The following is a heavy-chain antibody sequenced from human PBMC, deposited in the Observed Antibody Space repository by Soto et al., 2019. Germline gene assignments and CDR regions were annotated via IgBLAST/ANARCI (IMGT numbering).Heavy chain of an antibody. D-gene: IGHD5-12*01. CDR2: INHSGST. CDR3: APPSVATTRGNWFDP. Sequence: PSETLSLTCAVYGGSFSGYYWSWIRQPPGKGLEWIGEINHSGSTNYNPSLKSRVTISVDTSKNQFSLKLSSVTAADTAVYYCAPPSVATTRGNWFDPRGQGTLVTVSS. V-gene: IGHV4-34*01. J-gene: IGHJ5*02. CDR1: GGSFSGYY.